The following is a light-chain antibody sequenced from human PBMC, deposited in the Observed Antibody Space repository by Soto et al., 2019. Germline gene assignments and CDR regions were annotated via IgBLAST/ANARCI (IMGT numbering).Light chain of an antibody. J-gene: IGLJ2*01. CDR3: SSYTSSSTYVV. CDR1: CSDVGGYNY. V-gene: IGLV2-14*01. CDR2: DVS. Sequence: QSALTQPASVSGSPGQSITISCTGTCSDVGGYNYVSWYQQHPGKAPKLMIYDVSNRPSGVSNRFSGSKSGNTASLTISGLQAEDEADYYCSSYTSSSTYVVFGGGTKVTVL.